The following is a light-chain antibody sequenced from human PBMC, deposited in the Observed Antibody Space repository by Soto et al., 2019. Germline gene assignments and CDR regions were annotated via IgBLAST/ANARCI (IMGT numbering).Light chain of an antibody. Sequence: DSVLTQSPGTLSLSPGERATLSCRASQSVSSNYLAWYQQKPGQAPRLLIYGASTRATGIPARFSGSGSGTEFTLTISSLQPEDFATYYCQQSYSTPWTFGQGTKVDIK. CDR2: GAS. CDR3: QQSYSTPWT. CDR1: QSVSSNY. J-gene: IGKJ1*01. V-gene: IGKV3-20*01.